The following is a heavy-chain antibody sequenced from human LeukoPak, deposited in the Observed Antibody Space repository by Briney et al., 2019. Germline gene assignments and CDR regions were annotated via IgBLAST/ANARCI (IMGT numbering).Heavy chain of an antibody. CDR1: GGSISSSSYY. CDR3: ARGRVSSSPDY. Sequence: SETLSLTCTVSGGSISSSSYYWGWIRQPPGKGLEWIGSIHYSGSTYFNPSLKSRVTIFVDTSKNQFSLKLSSVTAADTAVYYCARGRVSSSPDYWGQGTLVTVSS. V-gene: IGHV4-39*07. CDR2: IHYSGST. D-gene: IGHD6-19*01. J-gene: IGHJ4*02.